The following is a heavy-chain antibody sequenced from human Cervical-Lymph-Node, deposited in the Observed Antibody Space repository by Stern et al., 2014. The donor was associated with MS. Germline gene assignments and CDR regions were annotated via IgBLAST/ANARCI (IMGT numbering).Heavy chain of an antibody. Sequence: QVQLVESGGGVVQPGRSLRLSCAASGVTFSSYGMHWVRPAPGKGLEWVAVILYDGSTKYYADSVKGRFTISRDNSKNTLYLQMNSLRAEDTAVYYCARAFGGNSGGVDYWGQGTLVTVSS. D-gene: IGHD4-23*01. CDR1: GVTFSSYG. CDR3: ARAFGGNSGGVDY. CDR2: ILYDGSTK. V-gene: IGHV3-33*01. J-gene: IGHJ4*02.